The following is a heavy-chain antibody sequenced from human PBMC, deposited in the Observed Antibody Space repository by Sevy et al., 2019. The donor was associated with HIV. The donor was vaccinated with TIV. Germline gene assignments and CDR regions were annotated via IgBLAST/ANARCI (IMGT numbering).Heavy chain of an antibody. D-gene: IGHD3-10*01. Sequence: SETLSLTCTVSGGSISSYYWSWIRQPPGKGLEWIGYIYYSGSTNYNPSLKSRLTISVDTSKNQFSLKLSSVTAADTAVYYCARDGNRATNYYGMDVWGQGTTVTVSS. V-gene: IGHV4-59*01. CDR1: GGSISSYY. CDR2: IYYSGST. J-gene: IGHJ6*02. CDR3: ARDGNRATNYYGMDV.